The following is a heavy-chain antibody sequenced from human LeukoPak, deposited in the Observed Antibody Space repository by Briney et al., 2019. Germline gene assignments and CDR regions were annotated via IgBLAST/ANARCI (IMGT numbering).Heavy chain of an antibody. J-gene: IGHJ4*02. Sequence: GGSLRLSCAASRFTFSSYGMHWVRQAPGKGLEWVAFIRYDGSNKYYADSVKGRFTISRDNSKNTLYLQMNSLRAEDTAVYYCAKDLSYFDYWGQGTLVTVSS. D-gene: IGHD2/OR15-2a*01. CDR3: AKDLSYFDY. CDR1: RFTFSSYG. V-gene: IGHV3-30*02. CDR2: IRYDGSNK.